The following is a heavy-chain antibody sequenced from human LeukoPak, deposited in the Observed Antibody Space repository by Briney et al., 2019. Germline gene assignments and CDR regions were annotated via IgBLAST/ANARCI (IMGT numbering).Heavy chain of an antibody. Sequence: GGSLRLSCAASGFTFSSYSMSWVRQAPGKGLEWVSGINWNGGSTAYADSVKGRFTISRDNAKNSLYLQMNSLRAEDTALYHCARGADPSNSYPGPDYYYYYMDVWGKGSTVTVSS. CDR2: INWNGGST. CDR1: GFTFSSYS. CDR3: ARGADPSNSYPGPDYYYYYMDV. D-gene: IGHD5-18*01. J-gene: IGHJ6*03. V-gene: IGHV3-20*01.